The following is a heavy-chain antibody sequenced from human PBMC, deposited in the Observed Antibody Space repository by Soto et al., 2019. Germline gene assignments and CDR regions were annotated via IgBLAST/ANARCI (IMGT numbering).Heavy chain of an antibody. J-gene: IGHJ4*02. V-gene: IGHV3-48*02. CDR2: ISSSGSTI. D-gene: IGHD3-22*01. CDR3: AREYYYESSAVDY. CDR1: GFSFSSDN. Sequence: EVQLVESGGGLVQPGGSLRLSCAASGFSFSSDNMNWVRQAPGKGLEWGSYISSSGSTIRYADSVKGRFTISRDSARNSLYLQMNSLRDEDTALYYCAREYYYESSAVDYWGQGTLVTVSS.